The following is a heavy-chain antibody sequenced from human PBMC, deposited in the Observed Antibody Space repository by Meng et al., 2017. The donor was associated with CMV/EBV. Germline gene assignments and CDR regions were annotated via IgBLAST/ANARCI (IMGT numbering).Heavy chain of an antibody. J-gene: IGHJ6*02. D-gene: IGHD3-10*01. Sequence: ASVKVSCKASGYTFTGYYMHWVRQAPGQGLEWMGWINPNSGGTNYAQKCQGRVTMTRDTSISTAYMELSRLRSDDTAVYYCARDRGGWFGRSYYGMDVWGQGTTVTVSS. CDR1: GYTFTGYY. V-gene: IGHV1-2*02. CDR3: ARDRGGWFGRSYYGMDV. CDR2: INPNSGGT.